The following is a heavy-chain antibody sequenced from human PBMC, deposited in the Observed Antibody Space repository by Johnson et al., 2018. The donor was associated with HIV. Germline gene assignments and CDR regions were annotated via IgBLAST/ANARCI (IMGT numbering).Heavy chain of an antibody. Sequence: VQLVESGGGLIQPGGSLRLSCAASGFTFSNNYLGWVRQAPGKGLEWVSIIYSGGTPYHADSVQGRFPISRDNSKNTVYLQMNSLKTEDTAVYYGWIIGTTRHDAFDIWGQGTMVTVSS. CDR3: WIIGTTRHDAFDI. V-gene: IGHV3-53*01. J-gene: IGHJ3*02. CDR1: GFTFSNNY. CDR2: IYSGGTP. D-gene: IGHD1-7*01.